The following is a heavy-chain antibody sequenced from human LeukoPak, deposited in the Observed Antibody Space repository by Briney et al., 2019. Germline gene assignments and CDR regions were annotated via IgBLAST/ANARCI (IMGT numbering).Heavy chain of an antibody. CDR2: IYYSRGT. Sequence: SSETLSLTCTVSGGSINSYYWSWIRQPPGKGLEWIGYIYYSRGTNYNPSLKGRVTISVDTSKNQFSLKLSSVAAADTAVYYCASSEGYCSGGSCYGANWFDPWGQGTLVTVSS. D-gene: IGHD2-15*01. J-gene: IGHJ5*02. V-gene: IGHV4-59*01. CDR3: ASSEGYCSGGSCYGANWFDP. CDR1: GGSINSYY.